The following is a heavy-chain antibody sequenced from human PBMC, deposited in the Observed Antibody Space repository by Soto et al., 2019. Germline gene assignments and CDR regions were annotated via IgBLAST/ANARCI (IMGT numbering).Heavy chain of an antibody. CDR1: GFTFSSYA. CDR3: ARSGSYGPDLSWYFDL. CDR2: ISYDGSNK. V-gene: IGHV3-30-3*01. D-gene: IGHD1-26*01. J-gene: IGHJ2*01. Sequence: GGSLRLSCAASGFTFSSYAMHWVRQAPGKGLEWVAVISYDGSNKYYADSVKGRFTISRDNSKNTLYLQMNSLRAEDTAVYYCARSGSYGPDLSWYFDLWGRGTLVTVSS.